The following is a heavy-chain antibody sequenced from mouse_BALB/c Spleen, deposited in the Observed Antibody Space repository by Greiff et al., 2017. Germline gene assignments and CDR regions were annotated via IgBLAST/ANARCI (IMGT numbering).Heavy chain of an antibody. V-gene: IGHV3-2*02. Sequence: EVKLMESGPGLVKPSQSLSLTCTVTGYSITSDYAWNWIRQFPGNKLEWMGYISYSGSTSYNPSLKSRISITRDTSKNQFFLQLNSVTTEDTATYYCARSDGYDWYFDVWGAGTTVTFSS. J-gene: IGHJ1*01. CDR1: GYSITSDYA. D-gene: IGHD2-2*01. CDR2: ISYSGST. CDR3: ARSDGYDWYFDV.